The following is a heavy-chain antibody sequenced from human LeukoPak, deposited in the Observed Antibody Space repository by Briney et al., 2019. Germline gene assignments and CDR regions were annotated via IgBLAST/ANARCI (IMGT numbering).Heavy chain of an antibody. V-gene: IGHV4-59*01. CDR3: ARCSGSRYYIDY. CDR2: IYYNGHI. J-gene: IGHJ4*02. CDR1: GGSISGYY. D-gene: IGHD1-26*01. Sequence: SETLSLTCIVSGGSISGYYWSWIRQSPGKGLEWIAYIYYNGHIHYNPSLKSRVTISLDTSKNQVSLKLTSVTAADTAVYYWARCSGSRYYIDYWGQGTLVTVSS.